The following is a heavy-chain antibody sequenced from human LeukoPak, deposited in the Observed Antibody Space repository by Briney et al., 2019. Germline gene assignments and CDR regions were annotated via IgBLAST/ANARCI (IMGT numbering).Heavy chain of an antibody. Sequence: KPGGSLRLSCAASGFTFSSYSMNWVRQAPGKGLEWVSSISSSSSYINYADSVKGRFTISRDNAKNSLYLQMNSLRAEDTAVYYCARDVTGKVVAATVEEGSQDYWGQGTLVTVSS. CDR3: ARDVTGKVVAATVEEGSQDY. CDR2: ISSSSSYI. D-gene: IGHD2-15*01. J-gene: IGHJ4*02. V-gene: IGHV3-21*01. CDR1: GFTFSSYS.